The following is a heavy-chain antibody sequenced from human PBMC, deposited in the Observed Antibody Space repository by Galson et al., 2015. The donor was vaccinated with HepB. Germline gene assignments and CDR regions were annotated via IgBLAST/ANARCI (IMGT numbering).Heavy chain of an antibody. CDR2: IYYSGST. CDR1: GGSISSSSYY. D-gene: IGHD4-23*01. CDR3: ASTVVTQKTAYFQH. V-gene: IGHV4-39*01. Sequence: SETLSLTCTVSGGSISSSSYYWGWIRQPPGKGLEWIGSIYYSGSTYYNPSLKSRVTISVDTSKNQFSLKLSSVTAADTAVYYCASTVVTQKTAYFQHWGQGTLVTVSS. J-gene: IGHJ1*01.